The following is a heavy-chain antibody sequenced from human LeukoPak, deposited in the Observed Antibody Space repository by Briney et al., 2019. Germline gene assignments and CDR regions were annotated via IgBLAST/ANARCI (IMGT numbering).Heavy chain of an antibody. CDR3: ARHGPYSSKTYYFDY. V-gene: IGHV4-39*01. CDR2: IYYSGST. Sequence: SETLSLTCAVYGGSFSSYYWGWIRQPPGKGLEWIGSIYYSGSTYYNPSLKSRVTISVDTSKNQFSLKLSSVTAADTAVYYCARHGPYSSKTYYFDYWGQGTLVTVSS. CDR1: GGSFSSYY. J-gene: IGHJ4*02. D-gene: IGHD6-13*01.